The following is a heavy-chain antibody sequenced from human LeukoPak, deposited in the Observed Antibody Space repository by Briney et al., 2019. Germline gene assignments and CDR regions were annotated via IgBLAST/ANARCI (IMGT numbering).Heavy chain of an antibody. CDR1: GFTVSSNS. Sequence: GGSLRLSCTVSGFTVSSNSWSWVRQAPGKGLEWVSFIYSGGNTHYSDSVTGRFTISRDNSKNTLYLQMNSLRAEDTAVYYCAREVYYYDSSGYYLPQFDYWGQGTLVTVSS. D-gene: IGHD3-22*01. J-gene: IGHJ4*02. CDR3: AREVYYYDSSGYYLPQFDY. CDR2: IYSGGNT. V-gene: IGHV3-53*01.